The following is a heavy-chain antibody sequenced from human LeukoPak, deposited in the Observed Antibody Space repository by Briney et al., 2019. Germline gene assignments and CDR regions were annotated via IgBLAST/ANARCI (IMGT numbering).Heavy chain of an antibody. CDR1: GFTFSIYS. J-gene: IGHJ3*02. V-gene: IGHV3-48*01. Sequence: GGSLRLSCAASGFTFSIYSMNWVRQAPGKGLEWVSYISSSSTSIHYADSVTGRFTISRDNAKNSLYLQMNSLRAEDTAVYYCARVRSVGGNPHAFNIWGQGTMVTVSS. CDR3: ARVRSVGGNPHAFNI. D-gene: IGHD4-23*01. CDR2: ISSSSTSI.